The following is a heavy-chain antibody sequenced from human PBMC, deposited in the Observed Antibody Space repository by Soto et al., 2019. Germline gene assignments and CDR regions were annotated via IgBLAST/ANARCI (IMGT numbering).Heavy chain of an antibody. CDR2: IIPILGTI. D-gene: IGHD3-16*01. J-gene: IGHJ4*02. V-gene: IGHV1-69*06. CDR3: RGKGGEPAPKPHYFGY. CDR1: GRTFLISA. Sequence: QVQLVQSGAEVKTPGSSVRVSCKTAGRTFLISAIAWVRQAPGQGLEWMGGIIPILGTIHIAQNFQGRVNLYADKSKNTALMDLSRLRSGGNANLFLARGKGGEPAPKPHYFGYRGPGSQVIVSS.